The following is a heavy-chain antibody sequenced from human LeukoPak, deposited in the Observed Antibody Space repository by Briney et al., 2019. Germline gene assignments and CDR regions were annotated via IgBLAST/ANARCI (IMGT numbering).Heavy chain of an antibody. CDR3: ARATFLGVDAFDI. Sequence: PGGSLRLSCAASGFTFDDYAMHWVRQAPGKGLEWVSGISWNSGSIDYADSVKGRFTISRDNSKNTLYLQMNSLRAEDTAVYYCARATFLGVDAFDIWGQGTMVTVSS. V-gene: IGHV3-9*01. D-gene: IGHD3-10*01. CDR1: GFTFDDYA. CDR2: ISWNSGSI. J-gene: IGHJ3*02.